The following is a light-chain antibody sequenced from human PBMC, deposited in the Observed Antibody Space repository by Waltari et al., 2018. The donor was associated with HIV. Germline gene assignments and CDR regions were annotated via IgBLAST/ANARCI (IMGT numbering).Light chain of an antibody. CDR1: ESIISY. J-gene: IGKJ2*01. Sequence: DINMTQSPSSLSASVGDRVTITCRASESIISYLNWYHQSPGKAPTLLIFGTSTLQDVVTSRFSGSGSETEFALSIAGLQREDFGTYFCQQTFSPPRTFGPGT. CDR2: GTS. CDR3: QQTFSPPRT. V-gene: IGKV1-39*01.